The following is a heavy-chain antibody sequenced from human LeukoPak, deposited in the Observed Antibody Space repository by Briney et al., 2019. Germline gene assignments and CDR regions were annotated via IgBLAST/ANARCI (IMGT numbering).Heavy chain of an antibody. J-gene: IGHJ4*02. V-gene: IGHV4-34*01. Sequence: PSETLSLTCAVYGGSFSGYYWSWIRQPPGKGLEWIGEINHSGSTNYNPSLKSRVTISVDTSKNQFSLKLSSVTAADTAVYYCARVLTTGTAVAGWGQGTLVTVSS. CDR3: ARVLTTGTAVAG. D-gene: IGHD6-19*01. CDR2: INHSGST. CDR1: GGSFSGYY.